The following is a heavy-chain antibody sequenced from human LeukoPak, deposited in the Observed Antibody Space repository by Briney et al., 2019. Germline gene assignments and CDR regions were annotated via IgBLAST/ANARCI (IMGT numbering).Heavy chain of an antibody. Sequence: PGGSLRLSCAASGFTFDDYAMHWVRQAPGTGLEWVSGISWNSGRIGYADSVKGRFTISRDNAKNSLYLQMNSLRAEDTALYYCAKATSSSWRAGLDVWGQGTTVTVSS. CDR2: ISWNSGRI. CDR3: AKATSSSWRAGLDV. CDR1: GFTFDDYA. D-gene: IGHD6-13*01. J-gene: IGHJ6*02. V-gene: IGHV3-9*01.